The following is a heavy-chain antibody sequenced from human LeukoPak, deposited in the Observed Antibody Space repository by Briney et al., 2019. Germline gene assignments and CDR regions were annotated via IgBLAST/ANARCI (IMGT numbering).Heavy chain of an antibody. CDR1: GFTFSSYG. J-gene: IGHJ4*02. CDR3: AKDWTTQNFDY. D-gene: IGHD3/OR15-3a*01. V-gene: IGHV3-30*18. CDR2: ISYDGSNK. Sequence: PGRSLRLSCAASGFTFSSYGMHWVRQAPGKGLEWVAVISYDGSNKYYADSVKGRFTISRDNSKNTLYLQMNSLRAEDTAVYYCAKDWTTQNFDYWGQGTLVAVSS.